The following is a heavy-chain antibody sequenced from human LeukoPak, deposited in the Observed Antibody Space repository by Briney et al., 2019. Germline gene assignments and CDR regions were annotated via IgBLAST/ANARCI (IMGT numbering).Heavy chain of an antibody. D-gene: IGHD6-6*01. CDR1: GFTFSNFG. CDR3: ARRVPYSSSSVYFDN. V-gene: IGHV3-23*01. Sequence: GGSLRLSCAASGFTFSNFGMSWVRQAPGKGLEWVSAITDISDTATYYADSVKGRFTISRDNSKNTLYLQMNSLRGEDTAVYYCARRVPYSSSSVYFDNWGQGTPVTVSS. J-gene: IGHJ4*02. CDR2: ITDISDTAT.